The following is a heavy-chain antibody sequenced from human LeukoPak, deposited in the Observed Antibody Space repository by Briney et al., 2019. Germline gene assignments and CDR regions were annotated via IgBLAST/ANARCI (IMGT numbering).Heavy chain of an antibody. CDR3: ARVHYSNYFRSYYYMDV. Sequence: GASVKVSCKASGGTFSSYAISWVRQAPGQGLEWMGGFIPIFGTANYAQKFQGRVTITTDQSTSTAYMELSSLRSEDTAVYYCARVHYSNYFRSYYYMDVWGKGTTVTVSS. D-gene: IGHD4-11*01. CDR1: GGTFSSYA. CDR2: FIPIFGTA. V-gene: IGHV1-69*05. J-gene: IGHJ6*03.